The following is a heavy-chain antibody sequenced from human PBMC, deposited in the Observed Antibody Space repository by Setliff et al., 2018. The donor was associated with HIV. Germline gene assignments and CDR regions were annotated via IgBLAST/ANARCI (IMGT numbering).Heavy chain of an antibody. CDR2: INHSGGT. J-gene: IGHJ4*02. Sequence: SETLSLTCAVYGGSFSGYYWTWIRQPPGKGLEWIGEINHSGGTNYNPSLKSRVTISADTSKNQFSPKVNSVTAADTAVYYCARGLDVWGTYRYRNYFDYWGQGTLVTVSS. D-gene: IGHD3-16*02. CDR1: GGSFSGYY. CDR3: ARGLDVWGTYRYRNYFDY. V-gene: IGHV4-34*01.